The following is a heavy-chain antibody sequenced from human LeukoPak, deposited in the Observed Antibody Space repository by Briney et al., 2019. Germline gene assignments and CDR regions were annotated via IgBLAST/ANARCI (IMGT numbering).Heavy chain of an antibody. J-gene: IGHJ6*03. CDR3: AREAYYDFWSGTYYYYYMDV. V-gene: IGHV4-4*07. Sequence: SETLSLTXTVSGGSISSYYWSWIRQPAGKGLEWIGRIYTSGSTNYNPSLKSRVTMSVDTSKNQFSLKLSSVTAADTAVYYCAREAYYDFWSGTYYYYYMDVWGKGTTVTVSS. CDR2: IYTSGST. D-gene: IGHD3-3*01. CDR1: GGSISSYY.